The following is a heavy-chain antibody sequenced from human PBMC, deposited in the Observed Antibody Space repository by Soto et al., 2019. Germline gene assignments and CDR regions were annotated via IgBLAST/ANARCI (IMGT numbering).Heavy chain of an antibody. CDR2: ISAYNGNT. D-gene: IGHD6-6*01. J-gene: IGHJ6*02. CDR1: GYTFTSYG. CDR3: ARDNIAARTYYYYGMDV. Sequence: QVQLVQSGAEVKKPGASVKVSCKASGYTFTSYGISWVRQAPGQGLEWMGWISAYNGNTNDAQKLQGRVTMTTDPSTSTAYMELRSLRSHDTAVYYCARDNIAARTYYYYGMDVWGQGSTVTVSS. V-gene: IGHV1-18*01.